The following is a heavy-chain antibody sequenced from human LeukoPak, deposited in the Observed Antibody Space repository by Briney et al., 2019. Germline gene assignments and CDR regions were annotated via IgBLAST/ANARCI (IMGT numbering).Heavy chain of an antibody. J-gene: IGHJ4*02. CDR3: ASSSSSWFTAPFDY. V-gene: IGHV1-18*01. D-gene: IGHD6-13*01. CDR1: GGTFSSYA. Sequence: ASVKVSCKASGGTFSSYAISWVRQAPGQGLEWMGWINPNSGGTNYAQKLQGRVTMTTDTSTSTAYMELRSLRSDDTAVYYCASSSSSWFTAPFDYWGQGTLVTVSS. CDR2: INPNSGGT.